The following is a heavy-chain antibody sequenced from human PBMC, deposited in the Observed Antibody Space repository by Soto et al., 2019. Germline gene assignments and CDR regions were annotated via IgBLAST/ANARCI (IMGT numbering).Heavy chain of an antibody. V-gene: IGHV3-23*05. J-gene: IGHJ4*02. Sequence: EVQLLESGGGLVQPGGSQRLSCAASGFTFNTYAMSWVRQAPGKGLEWVSAIGSDGTAIQYADSVKGRFTISKDNSKDTLYWQMNSLRAEDTAVYYCAKPGLTVAGTRYFDRWGQGTLVMVSS. CDR3: AKPGLTVAGTRYFDR. CDR1: GFTFNTYA. D-gene: IGHD6-19*01. CDR2: IGSDGTAI.